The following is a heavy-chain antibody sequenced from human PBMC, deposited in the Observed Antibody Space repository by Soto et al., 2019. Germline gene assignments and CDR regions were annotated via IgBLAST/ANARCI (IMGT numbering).Heavy chain of an antibody. CDR1: GFTFSSYA. J-gene: IGHJ4*02. D-gene: IGHD3-22*01. CDR2: ISGSGGST. Sequence: PGGSLRLCCVASGFTFSSYAMSWVRQAPGKWLEWVSAISGSGGSTYYADSVKGPFTISRHNSKNTLYLQMNSLRAEDTAVYYCAKGLGHYYDSSGSWGQGTLVTVSS. CDR3: AKGLGHYYDSSGS. V-gene: IGHV3-23*01.